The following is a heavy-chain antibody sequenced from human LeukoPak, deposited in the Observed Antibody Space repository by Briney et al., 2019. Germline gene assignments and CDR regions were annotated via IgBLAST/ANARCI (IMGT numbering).Heavy chain of an antibody. J-gene: IGHJ3*02. V-gene: IGHV3-33*01. CDR2: IWYDGSNK. CDR3: ARERWELLDGAFDI. CDR1: GFTFSTYG. D-gene: IGHD1-26*01. Sequence: GRSLLLSCAASGFTFSTYGMHWVRQAPGKGLEWVAVIWYDGSNKYYPDSVKGGFSISRDNSKNTLYLQMNSLRAEDTAVYYCARERWELLDGAFDIWGHGTMVTVSS.